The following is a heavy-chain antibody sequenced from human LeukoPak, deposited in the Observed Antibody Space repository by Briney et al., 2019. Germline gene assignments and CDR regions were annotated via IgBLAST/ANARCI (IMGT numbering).Heavy chain of an antibody. V-gene: IGHV1-3*01. D-gene: IGHD1-26*01. CDR1: GYSFTTYW. Sequence: GESLKISCRASGYSFTTYWIGWVRQAPGQRLEWMGWINAGNGKTKYSQQFQGRVTISRDTSASTAYMELTSLRSEDTAVYYCARDGRDTDYSDFWGQGTLVTVSS. J-gene: IGHJ4*02. CDR3: ARDGRDTDYSDF. CDR2: INAGNGKT.